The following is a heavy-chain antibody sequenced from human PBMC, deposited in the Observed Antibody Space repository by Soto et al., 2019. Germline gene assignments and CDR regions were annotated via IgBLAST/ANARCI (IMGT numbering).Heavy chain of an antibody. CDR2: NSWDGGST. D-gene: IGHD2-21*01. CDR3: AIGGFDCEEPEERYYYYCGMDV. J-gene: IGHJ6*02. Sequence: GGSLRLSCASSGFTFDDYTMHWVRQAPGKGLEWVSLNSWDGGSTYYADSVKGRFTISRDNSKNSLYLQMNSLRIEGTALYYCAIGGFDCEEPEERYYYYCGMDVWGQGTTVTVSS. V-gene: IGHV3-43*01. CDR1: GFTFDDYT.